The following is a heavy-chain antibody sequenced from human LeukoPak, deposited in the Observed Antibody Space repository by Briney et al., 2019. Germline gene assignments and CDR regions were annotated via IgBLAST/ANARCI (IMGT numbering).Heavy chain of an antibody. D-gene: IGHD7-27*01. Sequence: SETLSLTCTVSGGSITTTNYYCAWIRQPPGEGLQWIGSVYYRGNTYSNPSLESRITMSVDTSKNQFSLRLTSVTAADTALYYYARDTVPPRNATEQKTGTYYWGLGTLVTVSS. J-gene: IGHJ4*01. CDR2: VYYRGNT. CDR3: ARDTVPPRNATEQKTGTYY. V-gene: IGHV4-39*02. CDR1: GGSITTTNYY.